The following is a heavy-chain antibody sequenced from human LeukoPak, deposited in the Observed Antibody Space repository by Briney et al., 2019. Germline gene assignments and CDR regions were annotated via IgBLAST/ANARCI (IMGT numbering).Heavy chain of an antibody. CDR3: AKDEDIVATNLVDY. V-gene: IGHV3-23*01. Sequence: GGSLRLSCAASGFTFTSYAMSWVRQAPGKGLEWVSAISDGAYSTYYADSVKGRFTISRDNSKNTLYLQMNSLRAEDTAVYYCAKDEDIVATNLVDYWGQGTLVTVSS. CDR1: GFTFTSYA. J-gene: IGHJ4*02. D-gene: IGHD5-12*01. CDR2: ISDGAYST.